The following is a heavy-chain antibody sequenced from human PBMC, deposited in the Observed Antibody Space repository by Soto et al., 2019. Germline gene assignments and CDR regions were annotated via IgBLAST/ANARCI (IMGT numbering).Heavy chain of an antibody. Sequence: SQTLSLTCAISGDSVSSNTAAWSWIRQSPSRGLEWLGRTYYRSKWFNGYALSVKSRITINPDTSKNQFSLQLNSVTPEDTALYYCARDKEVGNAFDIWGQGKLVTVSS. CDR1: GDSVSSNTAA. D-gene: IGHD1-1*01. CDR2: TYYRSKWFN. J-gene: IGHJ3*02. V-gene: IGHV6-1*01. CDR3: ARDKEVGNAFDI.